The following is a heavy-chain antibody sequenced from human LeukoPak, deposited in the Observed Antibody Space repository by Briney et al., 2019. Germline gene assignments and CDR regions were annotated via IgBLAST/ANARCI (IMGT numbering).Heavy chain of an antibody. Sequence: SETLSLTCTVSGGSISSYYWSWIRQPPGKGLEWIGYIYYSGSTNYNPSLKSRVTKSVDTSKNQFSLKLSSVTAADTAVYYCARESDYYYYGMDVWGQGTTVTVSS. CDR2: IYYSGST. V-gene: IGHV4-59*01. J-gene: IGHJ6*02. CDR1: GGSISSYY. CDR3: ARESDYYYYGMDV.